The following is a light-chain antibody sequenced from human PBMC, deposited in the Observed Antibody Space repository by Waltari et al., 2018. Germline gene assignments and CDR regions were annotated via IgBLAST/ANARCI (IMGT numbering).Light chain of an antibody. CDR3: HQSANLPHT. CDR1: RTVSKS. Sequence: EIVLTQSPDFLSVAPKQTVTITCRASRTVSKSLHWYQQKPCQTPKLLIDYASQSVSGVPSRFTGSGSGTDYTLTISDLEAEDAATYFCHQSANLPHTFGQGTRLEIK. J-gene: IGKJ1*01. V-gene: IGKV6-21*01. CDR2: YAS.